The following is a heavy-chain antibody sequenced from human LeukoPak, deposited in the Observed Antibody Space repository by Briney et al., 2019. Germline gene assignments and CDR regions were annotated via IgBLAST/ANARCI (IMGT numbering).Heavy chain of an antibody. J-gene: IGHJ4*02. CDR1: GYTFTGYY. CDR3: ARVIYCSGGSCYSSGY. D-gene: IGHD2-15*01. CDR2: MNPNSGNT. V-gene: IGHV1-8*02. Sequence: ASVKVSCKASGYTFTGYYMHWVRQATGQGLEWMGWMNPNSGNTGYAQKFQGRVTMTRNTSISTAYMELSSLRSEDTAVYYCARVIYCSGGSCYSSGYWGQGTLVTVSS.